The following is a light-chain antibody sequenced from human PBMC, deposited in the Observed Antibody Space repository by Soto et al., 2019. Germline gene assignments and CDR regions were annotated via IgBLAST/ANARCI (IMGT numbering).Light chain of an antibody. CDR3: QQYGSSPRT. CDR1: QSVASNN. CDR2: GAS. V-gene: IGKV3-20*01. Sequence: EIVLTQSPGTLSLCPGERATLSCRVSQSVASNNLAWYQQKPGQSPRLLIYGASSRARGIPDRFTGSGSGTDFILTISRLEPEDFAVYYCQQYGSSPRTFGQGTKVDIK. J-gene: IGKJ1*01.